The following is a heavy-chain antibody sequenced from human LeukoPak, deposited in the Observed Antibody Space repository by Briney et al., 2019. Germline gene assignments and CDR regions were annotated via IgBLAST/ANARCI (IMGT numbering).Heavy chain of an antibody. CDR2: ISSSSSYI. V-gene: IGHV3-21*01. Sequence: GRSLRLSCAASGFTFRRYGMSWVRQAPGKGLEWVSSISSSSSYIYYADSVKGRFTISRDNAKNSLYLQMNSLRAEDTAVYYCARDLSGVASYWGQGTLVTVSS. J-gene: IGHJ4*02. CDR3: ARDLSGVASY. CDR1: GFTFRRYG. D-gene: IGHD3-9*01.